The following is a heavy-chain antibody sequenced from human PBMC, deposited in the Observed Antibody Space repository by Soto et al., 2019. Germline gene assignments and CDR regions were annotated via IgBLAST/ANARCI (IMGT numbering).Heavy chain of an antibody. CDR1: GHSFTNSW. Sequence: GESLKISCKGSGHSFTNSWIGWVRQMPGKGLEWMGIIYPGDSDTRYSPSFQGQVTISADKSISTAYLQWSSLKASDTAIYYCARLGYDILTGPYYFDYWGQGTLVTVSS. V-gene: IGHV5-51*01. J-gene: IGHJ4*02. D-gene: IGHD3-9*01. CDR3: ARLGYDILTGPYYFDY. CDR2: IYPGDSDT.